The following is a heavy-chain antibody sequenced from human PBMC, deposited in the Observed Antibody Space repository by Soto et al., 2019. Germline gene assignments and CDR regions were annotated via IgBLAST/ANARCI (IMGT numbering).Heavy chain of an antibody. J-gene: IGHJ4*02. CDR1: GGTFSSYA. D-gene: IGHD5-12*01. CDR3: ASLFRGYSGTGDS. Sequence: QVQLVQSGAEVKKPGSSVKVSCKASGGTFSSYAISWVRQAPGQGLEWMGGIIPIFGTAKYAQKFQGRVTIAADESTRPAYMEMSSVRSADTAVYYCASLFRGYSGTGDSWGQGTLVTVSS. V-gene: IGHV1-69*12. CDR2: IIPIFGTA.